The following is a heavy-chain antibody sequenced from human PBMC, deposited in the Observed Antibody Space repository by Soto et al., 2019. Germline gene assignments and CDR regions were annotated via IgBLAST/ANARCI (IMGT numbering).Heavy chain of an antibody. Sequence: SETLSLTCTVSGGSFSSGDYYWSWVRQPPGKGLGWIGHLYYTGSTFNNTSLKSRVSISIDTSKTQFSLKLSSVTAADTAVYYCARIHFGDEPSYYYYGMGVWGQGTTVT. CDR1: GGSFSSGDYY. CDR3: ARIHFGDEPSYYYYGMGV. D-gene: IGHD4-17*01. CDR2: LYYTGST. V-gene: IGHV4-30-4*01. J-gene: IGHJ6*02.